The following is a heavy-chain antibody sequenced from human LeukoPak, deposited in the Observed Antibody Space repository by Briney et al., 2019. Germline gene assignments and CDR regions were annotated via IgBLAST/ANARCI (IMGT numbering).Heavy chain of an antibody. D-gene: IGHD3-16*02. CDR3: ARAPLSIMITFGGVIAPYYFDY. J-gene: IGHJ4*02. CDR1: GGSISSYY. CDR2: IYTSGST. V-gene: IGHV4-4*07. Sequence: SETLSLTCTVSGGSISSYYWSWIRQPAGKGLEWIGRIYTSGSTNYNPSLKSRVTMSVDTSKNQFSLKLSSVTAADTAVYYCARAPLSIMITFGGVIAPYYFDYWGQGTLVTVSS.